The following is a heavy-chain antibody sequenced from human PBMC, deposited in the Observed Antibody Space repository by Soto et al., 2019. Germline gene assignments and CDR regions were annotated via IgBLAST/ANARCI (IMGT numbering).Heavy chain of an antibody. V-gene: IGHV4-59*01. CDR3: ARDRIAADGTEVAFDF. Sequence: QVQLQESGPGLVKPSETLSLTCTVSGGSISTYFWNWLRQPPGKGLEWIAYISESGRVSYNPSLKTRVTLSLDASKNRFSLRLNSVTAADTAVYYCARDRIAADGTEVAFDFWGQGTMVTVSS. CDR1: GGSISTYF. CDR2: ISESGRV. D-gene: IGHD6-13*01. J-gene: IGHJ3*01.